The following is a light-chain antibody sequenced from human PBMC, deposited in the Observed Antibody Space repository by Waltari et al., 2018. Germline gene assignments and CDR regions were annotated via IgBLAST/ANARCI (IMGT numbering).Light chain of an antibody. CDR1: QTILYSSNNNNY. Sequence: DIVMTQSPDSLTVSLGERATVNCKSSQTILYSSNNNNYLAWYQQRPGQPPELLIYWASTRESGVPDRFSGSGSGTDFTLTISSLQAEDVAVYYCQQYYSTPLTFGGGTRVEIK. V-gene: IGKV4-1*01. J-gene: IGKJ4*01. CDR2: WAS. CDR3: QQYYSTPLT.